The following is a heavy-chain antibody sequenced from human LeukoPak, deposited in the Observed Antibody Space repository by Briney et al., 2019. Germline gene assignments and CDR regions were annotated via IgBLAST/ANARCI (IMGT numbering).Heavy chain of an antibody. CDR1: GYSFTDCY. Sequence: GASVKVSCKASGYSFTDCYMHWVRQAPGQGLEWMGRINPKRGGTNYAQKFQGRVTLTRDTSISTAHMELSRLTSDDTAVYYCALLWFGELWTKDYWGQGTLVTVSS. V-gene: IGHV1-2*06. D-gene: IGHD3-10*01. J-gene: IGHJ4*02. CDR2: INPKRGGT. CDR3: ALLWFGELWTKDY.